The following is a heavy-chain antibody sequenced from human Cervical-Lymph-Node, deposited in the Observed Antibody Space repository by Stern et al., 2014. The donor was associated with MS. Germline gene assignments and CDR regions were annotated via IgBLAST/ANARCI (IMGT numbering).Heavy chain of an antibody. J-gene: IGHJ6*02. CDR1: GDTFINFG. CDR2: FIPIFGKT. D-gene: IGHD1-1*01. Sequence: VHLVESGAEVKKPGSSVKVSCTASGDTFINFGISWVRQAPGQGLEWMGGFIPIFGKTEYVEKFQGRLTINADESATTVYMELSSLRSEDTAVYYCARDNDDNGMDVWGQGTTVTVSS. CDR3: ARDNDDNGMDV. V-gene: IGHV1-69*01.